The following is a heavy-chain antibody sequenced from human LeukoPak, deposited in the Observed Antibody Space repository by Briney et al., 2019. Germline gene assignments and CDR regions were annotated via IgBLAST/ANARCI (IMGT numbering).Heavy chain of an antibody. CDR1: GGSIRNNY. D-gene: IGHD1-26*01. CDR3: ARGDPSGRPGIAFDY. Sequence: SETLSLTCTCSGGSIRNNYLSWIRQPPGKGLEWIGDFHDSESTNYNPSLKSRVTISVDTSKNQFSLKLSSVTAADTAVYYCARGDPSGRPGIAFDYWGQGTLVTVSS. CDR2: FHDSEST. V-gene: IGHV4-59*01. J-gene: IGHJ4*02.